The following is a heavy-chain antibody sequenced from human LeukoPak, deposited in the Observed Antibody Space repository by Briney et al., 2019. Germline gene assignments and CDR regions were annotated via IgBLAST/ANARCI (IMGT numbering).Heavy chain of an antibody. J-gene: IGHJ4*02. Sequence: TSETLSLTCSVSGGSISSSHYYWGWIRQPPGKGLEWIGRIYYSGTTYYNPSLKSRVTISADTSKNQFSLRLSSVTAADTAVYHCARHDSYSGSCLDYWGQGTLVTVSS. CDR2: IYYSGTT. D-gene: IGHD1-26*01. CDR1: GGSISSSHYY. V-gene: IGHV4-39*01. CDR3: ARHDSYSGSCLDY.